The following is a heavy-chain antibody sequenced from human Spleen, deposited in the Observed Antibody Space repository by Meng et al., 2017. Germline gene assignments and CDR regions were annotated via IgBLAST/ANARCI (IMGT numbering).Heavy chain of an antibody. Sequence: GESLKISCAASGFNFRNYAMHWLRQAPGKGLEWVTDLSSDGSNEHYANSVRGRFTISRDNAKNTLYLQMNSLRPEDTAVYYCARGGFGALYYYYGMDVWGQGTTVTVSS. CDR1: GFNFRNYA. CDR3: ARGGFGALYYYYGMDV. D-gene: IGHD3-3*01. V-gene: IGHV3-30*01. CDR2: LSSDGSNE. J-gene: IGHJ6*02.